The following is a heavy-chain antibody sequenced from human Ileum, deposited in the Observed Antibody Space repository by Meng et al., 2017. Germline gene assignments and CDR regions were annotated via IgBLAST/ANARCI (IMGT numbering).Heavy chain of an antibody. CDR3: ARGIGDIRVGFDY. CDR1: GDSISSGNW. J-gene: IGHJ4*02. D-gene: IGHD5-12*01. CDR2: IFHGGTT. Sequence: QVQLQGPGPGLGKPSGTLSPTCAVSGDSISSGNWWNWVRQSPGKGLEWIGEIFHGGTTNYNPSLKNRVTLLMDKSKNQFSLQLTSVTAADTAVFYCARGIGDIRVGFDYWGQGILVTVSS. V-gene: IGHV4-4*02.